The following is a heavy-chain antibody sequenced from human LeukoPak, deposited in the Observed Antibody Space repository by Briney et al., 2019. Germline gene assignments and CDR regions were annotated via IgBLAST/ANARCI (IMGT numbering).Heavy chain of an antibody. CDR3: ARDWAAVANFFDY. CDR1: AFSFSNYA. J-gene: IGHJ4*01. CDR2: ISYDGFNN. V-gene: IGHV3-30*11. Sequence: LSWAASAFSFSNYATDSVRQAPGKGLEWVVVISYDGFNNYYADSGNGQFTIYRNHSKNTLFLQMNSLRPEDTAMYYCARDWAAVANFFDYWGQGARVNVSS. D-gene: IGHD6-19*01.